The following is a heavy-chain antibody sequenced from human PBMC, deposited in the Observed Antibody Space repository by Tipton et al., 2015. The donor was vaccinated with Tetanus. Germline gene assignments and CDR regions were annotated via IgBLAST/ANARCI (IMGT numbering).Heavy chain of an antibody. CDR2: IYFEGST. Sequence: LRLSCTDSGASIIDKKHYWGWIRQPPGRGLEWIASIYFEGSTYYSPSLKSRISIDVDTSQNLFSLKLTSVTAADTAVYYCARHLYGYWFDPWGQGALVTVSS. J-gene: IGHJ5*02. D-gene: IGHD2/OR15-2a*01. CDR1: GASIIDKKHY. V-gene: IGHV4-39*02. CDR3: ARHLYGYWFDP.